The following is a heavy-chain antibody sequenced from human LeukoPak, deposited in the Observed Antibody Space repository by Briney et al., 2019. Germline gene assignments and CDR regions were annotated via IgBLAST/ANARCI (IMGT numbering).Heavy chain of an antibody. J-gene: IGHJ3*02. D-gene: IGHD5-24*01. Sequence: LVKPSETLSLTCTVSGGSISRYYWTWIRQPPGKGLEWIGYIYYSGSTNYNPSLKSRVTISVDTSKNQFSLKLSSVTAADTAVYYCARGMATNDAFDIWGQGTMVTVSS. CDR2: IYYSGST. CDR3: ARGMATNDAFDI. CDR1: GGSISRYY. V-gene: IGHV4-59*01.